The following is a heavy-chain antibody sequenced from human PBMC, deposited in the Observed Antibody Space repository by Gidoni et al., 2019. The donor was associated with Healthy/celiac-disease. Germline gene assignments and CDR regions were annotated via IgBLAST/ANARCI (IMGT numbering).Heavy chain of an antibody. CDR2: IYYSGST. J-gene: IGHJ3*02. V-gene: IGHV4-30-4*01. Sequence: GLEWIGYIYYSGSTYYNPSLKSRVTISVDTSKNQFSLKLSSVTAADTAGYYWARDIRKVVTAISAFDIWGQGTMVTVSS. D-gene: IGHD2-21*02. CDR3: ARDIRKVVTAISAFDI.